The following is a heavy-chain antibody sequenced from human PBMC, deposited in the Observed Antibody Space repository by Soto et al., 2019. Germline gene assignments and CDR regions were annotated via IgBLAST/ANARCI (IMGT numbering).Heavy chain of an antibody. CDR1: GFTFSSYA. J-gene: IGHJ6*03. CDR3: AKGRYDYIWGSYRYDRHYYSYYMDV. D-gene: IGHD3-16*02. V-gene: IGHV3-23*01. CDR2: ISGSGGST. Sequence: EVQLLESGGGLVQPGGSLRLSCAASGFTFSSYAMSWVRQAPGKGLEWVSAISGSGGSTYYADSVKGRFTISRDNSKNTLYLQMNSLRAEDPAVYYCAKGRYDYIWGSYRYDRHYYSYYMDVWGKGTTVTVSS.